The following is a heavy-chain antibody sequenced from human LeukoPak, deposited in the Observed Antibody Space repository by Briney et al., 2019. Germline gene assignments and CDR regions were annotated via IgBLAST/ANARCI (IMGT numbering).Heavy chain of an antibody. Sequence: SETLSLTCTVSGGSISSSSYYWGWIRQPPGKGLEWIGSIYYSGSTYYNPSLKSRVTISVDTSKNQFSLKLSSVTAADTAVYYCARRSREMATASFDYWGQGTLVTVSS. J-gene: IGHJ4*02. V-gene: IGHV4-39*01. CDR3: ARRSREMATASFDY. D-gene: IGHD5-24*01. CDR2: IYYSGST. CDR1: GGSISSSSYY.